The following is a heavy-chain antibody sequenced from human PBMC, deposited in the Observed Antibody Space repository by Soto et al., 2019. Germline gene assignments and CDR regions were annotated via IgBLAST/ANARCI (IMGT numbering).Heavy chain of an antibody. J-gene: IGHJ5*02. D-gene: IGHD1-20*01. CDR1: GGSISSGGYY. CDR2: IYYSGST. CDR3: ARVYGITGFDP. V-gene: IGHV4-31*03. Sequence: TLSLTCTVTGGSISSGGYYWSWIRQHPGKGLEWIGYIYYSGSTYYNPSLKSRVTISVDTSKNQFSLKLSSVTAADTAVYYCARVYGITGFDPWGQGTLVTVSS.